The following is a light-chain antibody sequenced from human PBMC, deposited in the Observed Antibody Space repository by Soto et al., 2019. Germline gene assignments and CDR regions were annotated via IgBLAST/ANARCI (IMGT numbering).Light chain of an antibody. CDR3: RSYAASSNV. Sequence: QSVLTQPPSASGSPGQSVAISCTGTSSDVGGYNYVSWYQQHPGKAPKLMIYEVNKRPSGVPDRFSGSKSGNTASLTVSGLQAEDEADYYCRSYAASSNVFGTGTKFTVL. J-gene: IGLJ1*01. CDR2: EVN. V-gene: IGLV2-8*01. CDR1: SSDVGGYNY.